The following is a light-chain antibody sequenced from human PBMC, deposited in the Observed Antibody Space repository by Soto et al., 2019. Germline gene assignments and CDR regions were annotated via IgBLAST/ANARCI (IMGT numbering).Light chain of an antibody. CDR2: DAS. CDR1: QGISSA. CDR3: QQFNGLPT. J-gene: IGKJ5*01. V-gene: IGKV1-13*02. Sequence: AIQLTQSPSSLSASVGDTVTITCRASQGISSALAWYQQIPGKTPKLLIYDASTLESGVPSRFSGSGSGKDFTLTISSLQAGDFATYCYQQFNGLPTFGHGTRLEIQ.